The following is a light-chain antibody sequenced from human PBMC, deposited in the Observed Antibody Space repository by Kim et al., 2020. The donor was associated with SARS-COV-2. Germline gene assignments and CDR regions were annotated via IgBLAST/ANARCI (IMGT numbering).Light chain of an antibody. CDR2: AAS. V-gene: IGKV1-8*01. Sequence: ASTGDRVTITCRASQAISSYLAWYHQKPGKAPKFLIYAASTLQSGVPSRFSGSGSGTDFTLTISRLQSEDFATYYCQQYYSFPWTFGQGTKVDIK. CDR1: QAISSY. CDR3: QQYYSFPWT. J-gene: IGKJ1*01.